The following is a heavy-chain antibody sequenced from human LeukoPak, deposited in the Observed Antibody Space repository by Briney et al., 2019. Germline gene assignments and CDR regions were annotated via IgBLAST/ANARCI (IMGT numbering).Heavy chain of an antibody. CDR2: ISYDGSNK. D-gene: IGHD3-10*01. CDR1: GFTFSSYA. V-gene: IGHV3-30-3*01. CDR3: ARSAENYLYYFDY. Sequence: GGSLRLSCAASGFTFSSYAMHWVRQAPGKGLEWVAVISYDGSNKYYADPVKGRFTISRDNSKNTLYLQMNSLRAEDTAAYYCARSAENYLYYFDYWGQGTLVTVSS. J-gene: IGHJ4*02.